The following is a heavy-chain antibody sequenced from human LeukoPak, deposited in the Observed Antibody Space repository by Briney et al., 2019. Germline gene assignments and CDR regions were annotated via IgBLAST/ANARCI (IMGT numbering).Heavy chain of an antibody. D-gene: IGHD3-10*01. CDR2: MSRSGNNI. Sequence: GGSLTLSCQISGFTFSDYNMNWVRQVPGKGLESVSYMSRSGNNIYYADSVKGRSTISRDNAKNSPYLQMNSLRVKDTGVYYCARDVYYGSGSPRLDYWGQGTLVTVSS. CDR3: ARDVYYGSGSPRLDY. J-gene: IGHJ4*02. CDR1: GFTFSDYN. V-gene: IGHV3-48*01.